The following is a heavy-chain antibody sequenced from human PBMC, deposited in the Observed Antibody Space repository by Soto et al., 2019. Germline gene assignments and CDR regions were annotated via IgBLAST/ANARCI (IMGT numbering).Heavy chain of an antibody. J-gene: IGHJ4*02. CDR3: ARHNYGSGSTYFDY. CDR2: IYYSGST. Sequence: SETLSLTCAVHGGSFSGYYWDWIRQPPGKGLEWIGYIYYSGSTNYNPSLKSRVTISVDTSKNQFSLKLNSMTAADTAVYYCARHNYGSGSTYFDYWGQGTLVTVSS. CDR1: GGSFSGYY. V-gene: IGHV4-59*08. D-gene: IGHD3-10*01.